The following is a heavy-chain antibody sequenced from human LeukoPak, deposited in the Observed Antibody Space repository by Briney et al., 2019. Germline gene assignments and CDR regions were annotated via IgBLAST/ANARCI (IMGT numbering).Heavy chain of an antibody. J-gene: IGHJ5*02. CDR3: ARERLAATGRGFDP. CDR2: ISSSGSTI. D-gene: IGHD6-13*01. V-gene: IGHV3-11*04. CDR1: GFTFSDYY. Sequence: PGGSLRLSCAASGFTFSDYYMSWIRQAPGKGLEWVSYISSSGSTIYNADSVKGRFTISRDNAKNTLYLQMNSLRAEDTAVYYCARERLAATGRGFDPWGQGTLVTVSS.